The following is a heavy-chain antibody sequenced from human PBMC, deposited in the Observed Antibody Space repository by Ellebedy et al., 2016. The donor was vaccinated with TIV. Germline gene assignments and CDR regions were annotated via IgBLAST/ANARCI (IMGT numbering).Heavy chain of an antibody. J-gene: IGHJ6*02. CDR1: GFTFTDYY. CDR3: ARDLGNTYYDFWSGHYGFYGMDV. Sequence: AASVKVSCKASGFTFTDYYLHWVRQAPGQGLEWVGRINVNTGATNYAQKFQGWVTMTRDTSISTAYMELSRLRSDDTAVYYCARDLGNTYYDFWSGHYGFYGMDVWGQGTTVTVSS. D-gene: IGHD3-3*01. CDR2: INVNTGAT. V-gene: IGHV1-2*04.